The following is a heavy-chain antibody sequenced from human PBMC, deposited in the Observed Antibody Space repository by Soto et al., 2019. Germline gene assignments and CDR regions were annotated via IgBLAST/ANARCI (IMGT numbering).Heavy chain of an antibody. CDR3: ARERRWGDSSGYLNWFDP. D-gene: IGHD3-22*01. CDR1: GGSISSYY. V-gene: IGHV4-59*01. J-gene: IGHJ5*02. Sequence: KPSETLSLTCTVSGGSISSYYWSWIRQPPGKGLEWIGYIYYSGSTNYNPSLKSRVTISVDTSKNQFSLKLSSVTAADTAVYYCARERRWGDSSGYLNWFDPWGQGTLVTVSS. CDR2: IYYSGST.